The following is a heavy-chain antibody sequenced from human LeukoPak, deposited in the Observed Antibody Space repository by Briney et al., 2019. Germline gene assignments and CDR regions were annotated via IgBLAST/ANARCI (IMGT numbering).Heavy chain of an antibody. V-gene: IGHV5-51*01. CDR3: ARQPKSKYYFDS. CDR1: GYSFPSYW. CDR2: IYPGDSDT. Sequence: GESLKISCKGSGYSFPSYWIGWVRQMPGKGLEWMGIIYPGDSDTRYSPALQGQVTISADKSISTAYLQWSSLKASDTAIYYCARQPKSKYYFDSWGQGTLVTVSS. J-gene: IGHJ4*02.